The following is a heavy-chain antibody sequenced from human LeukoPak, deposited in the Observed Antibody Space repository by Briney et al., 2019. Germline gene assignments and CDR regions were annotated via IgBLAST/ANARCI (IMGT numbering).Heavy chain of an antibody. CDR2: IYYSGGT. J-gene: IGHJ6*02. V-gene: IGHV4-59*01. Sequence: SETLSPTCTVSGGSISSYYWSWIRQPPGKGLEWIGYIYYSGGTNYNPSLKSRVTISVDTSKNQFSLKLSSVTAADTAVYYCARARVELGFYYYYGMDVWGQGTTVTVSS. CDR3: ARARVELGFYYYYGMDV. D-gene: IGHD1-7*01. CDR1: GGSISSYY.